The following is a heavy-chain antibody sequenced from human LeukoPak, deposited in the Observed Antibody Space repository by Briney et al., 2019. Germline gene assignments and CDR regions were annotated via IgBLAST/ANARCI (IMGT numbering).Heavy chain of an antibody. CDR2: ISSSSSTI. CDR3: ARLGGATAFDY. J-gene: IGHJ4*02. Sequence: GSLRLSCAASGFTFSSYSMNWVRQAPGKGLEWVSYISSSSSTIYYVDSVKGRFTISRDNAKNSLYLQMNSLRAEDTAVYYCARLGGATAFDYWGQGTLVTVSS. D-gene: IGHD1-26*01. CDR1: GFTFSSYS. V-gene: IGHV3-48*04.